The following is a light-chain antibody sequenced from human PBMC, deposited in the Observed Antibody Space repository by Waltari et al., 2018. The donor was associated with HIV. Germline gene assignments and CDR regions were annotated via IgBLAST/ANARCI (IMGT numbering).Light chain of an antibody. CDR2: AAS. Sequence: DIQMTQSPSSLSASVGDRVTITCRASQSISTYLNWYLQKPGKAPKLLIYAASSLQSGVPSRFSGSGSGTDFTLTISSLQPEDFATYYCQQSYSIPITFGQGTRLEIK. J-gene: IGKJ5*01. CDR1: QSISTY. V-gene: IGKV1-39*01. CDR3: QQSYSIPIT.